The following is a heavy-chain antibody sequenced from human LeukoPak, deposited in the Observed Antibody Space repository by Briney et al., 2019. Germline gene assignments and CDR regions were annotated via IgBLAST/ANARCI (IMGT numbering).Heavy chain of an antibody. V-gene: IGHV3-23*01. CDR2: ISGSGGST. CDR3: AKDHSIAADFDY. J-gene: IGHJ4*02. D-gene: IGHD6-13*01. CDR1: GFTFSSYA. Sequence: GGSLRLSCAASGFTFSSYAMSWVRQGPGKGLEWVSAISGSGGSTYYADSVKGRFTISRDNSKNTLYLQVNSLRAEDTAVYYCAKDHSIAADFDYWGQGTLVTVSS.